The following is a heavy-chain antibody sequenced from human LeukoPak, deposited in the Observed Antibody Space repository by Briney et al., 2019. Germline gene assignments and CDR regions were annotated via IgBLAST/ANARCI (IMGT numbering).Heavy chain of an antibody. CDR3: ARGPAARETGTFDY. V-gene: IGHV1-69*04. Sequence: SVKVSRKASGGTFSSYAISWVRQAPGQGLEWMGRIIPILGIANYAQKFQGRVTTTADKSTSTAYMELSSLRSEDTAVYYCARGPAARETGTFDYWGQGTLVTVSS. J-gene: IGHJ4*02. D-gene: IGHD2-2*01. CDR2: IIPILGIA. CDR1: GGTFSSYA.